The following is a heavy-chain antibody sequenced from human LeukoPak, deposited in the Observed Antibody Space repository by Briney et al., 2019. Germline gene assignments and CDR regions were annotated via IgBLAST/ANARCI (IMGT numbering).Heavy chain of an antibody. Sequence: PSETLSLPCTVSGGSISSSSYFWAWIRQPPGMGLEWIGNIYYSGSTYYNPSLQSRVTISVDTSKNQFSLKLNSVTAADTAVYYCARDHFRVGCSTTSCYGVDPWGQGTPVTVSS. CDR3: ARDHFRVGCSTTSCYGVDP. D-gene: IGHD2-2*01. J-gene: IGHJ5*02. V-gene: IGHV4-39*07. CDR1: GGSISSSSYF. CDR2: IYYSGST.